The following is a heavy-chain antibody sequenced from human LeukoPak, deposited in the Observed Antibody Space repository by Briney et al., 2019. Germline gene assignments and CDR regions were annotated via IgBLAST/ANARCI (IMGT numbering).Heavy chain of an antibody. CDR1: AFTVSRNY. V-gene: IGHV3-53*01. CDR2: IYSGGST. J-gene: IGHJ4*02. CDR3: ARDTGSMAVRYFDF. D-gene: IGHD2-8*02. Sequence: WGSLRLSCAASAFTVSRNYMSWVRQAPGKGLEWVSVIYSGGSTYYADSVKGRFTISRDNSKNTLYLQMNSLRAEDTAVYYCARDTGSMAVRYFDFWGQGTLVTVSS.